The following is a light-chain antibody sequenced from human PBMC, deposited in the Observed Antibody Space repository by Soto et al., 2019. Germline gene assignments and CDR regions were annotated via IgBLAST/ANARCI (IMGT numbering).Light chain of an antibody. Sequence: EIVMTQSPATLSVSPGERATLSCRAGQGVTTNFAWYQPKSGQSHRLLIYDVSTRATGVPARFSGTGSETDFTLTISGLQSDDSAVYFCQQYNNWPFSFGQGTRLEI. CDR3: QQYNNWPFS. V-gene: IGKV3-15*01. J-gene: IGKJ5*01. CDR1: QGVTTN. CDR2: DVS.